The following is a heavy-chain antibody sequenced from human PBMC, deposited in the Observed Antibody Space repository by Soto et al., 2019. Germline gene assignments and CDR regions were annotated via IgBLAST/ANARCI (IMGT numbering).Heavy chain of an antibody. J-gene: IGHJ6*01. Sequence: PGGSLRLSCAASGFTFSDYYMSWIRQAPGKGLEWVSYISSSGSTIYYADSVKGRFTISRDNAKNSLYLQMSSLRAEDTAVYYCAREAAANYYYCGMDVRGQGTTVTVSS. V-gene: IGHV3-11*01. D-gene: IGHD6-13*01. CDR1: GFTFSDYY. CDR3: AREAAANYYYCGMDV. CDR2: ISSSGSTI.